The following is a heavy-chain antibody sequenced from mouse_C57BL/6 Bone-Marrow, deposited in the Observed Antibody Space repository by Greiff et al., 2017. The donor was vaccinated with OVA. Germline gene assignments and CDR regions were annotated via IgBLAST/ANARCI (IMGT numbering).Heavy chain of an antibody. CDR3: ARHEGGYGSRGDYAMDY. Sequence: QVQLQQSGAELVKPGASVKLSCKASGYTFTEYTIHWVKQRSGQGLEWIGWFYPGSGSIKYNEKFKDKATLTADKSSSTVYMELSRLTSEDSAVYFCARHEGGYGSRGDYAMDYWGQGTSVTVSS. V-gene: IGHV1-62-2*01. D-gene: IGHD1-1*01. CDR1: GYTFTEYT. J-gene: IGHJ4*01. CDR2: FYPGSGSI.